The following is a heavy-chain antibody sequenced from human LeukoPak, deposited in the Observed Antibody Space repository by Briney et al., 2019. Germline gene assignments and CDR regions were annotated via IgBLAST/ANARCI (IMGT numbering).Heavy chain of an antibody. CDR2: MNPNTGNT. Sequence: ASVKVSCKASGYTFISYDINWVRQATGQGLEWMGWMNPNTGNTGYAQKFRGRVTMTRNTSISTASMELSSLTSEDTALYHCARGAPGSYCSGGSCPYFDYWGQGTLVSVSS. V-gene: IGHV1-8*01. CDR1: GYTFISYD. J-gene: IGHJ4*02. D-gene: IGHD2-15*01. CDR3: ARGAPGSYCSGGSCPYFDY.